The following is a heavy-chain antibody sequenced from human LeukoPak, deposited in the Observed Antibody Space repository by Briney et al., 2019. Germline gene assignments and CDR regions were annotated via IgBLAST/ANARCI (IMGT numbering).Heavy chain of an antibody. D-gene: IGHD6-6*01. CDR2: IYYSGST. J-gene: IGHJ6*03. Sequence: PSETLSLTCTVSGGTISSYYWSWIRQPPGKGLEYIGYIYYSGSTNYNPSLKSRVTISVDTSKNQFSLKLSSVTAADTAVYYCARDEGNSSSSRDYYYYYMDVWGKGTTVTVSS. CDR3: ARDEGNSSSSRDYYYYYMDV. V-gene: IGHV4-59*01. CDR1: GGTISSYY.